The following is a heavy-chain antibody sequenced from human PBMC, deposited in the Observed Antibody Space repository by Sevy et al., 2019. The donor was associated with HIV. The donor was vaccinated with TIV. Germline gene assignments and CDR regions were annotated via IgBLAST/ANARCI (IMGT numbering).Heavy chain of an antibody. CDR2: INHSGST. D-gene: IGHD3-10*01. CDR1: GGSFSGYY. Sequence: SETLSLTCAVYGGSFSGYYWSWIRQPPGKGLEWIGEINHSGSTNYNPSLKSRVTISVDTSKNQFSLKLSSVTAADTAVYYCARGKQWFGFNWFDPLGQGTLVTVSS. V-gene: IGHV4-34*01. J-gene: IGHJ5*02. CDR3: ARGKQWFGFNWFDP.